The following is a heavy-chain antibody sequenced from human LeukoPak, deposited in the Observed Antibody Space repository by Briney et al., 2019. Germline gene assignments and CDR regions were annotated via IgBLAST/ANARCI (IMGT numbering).Heavy chain of an antibody. CDR2: ISYDGSKK. V-gene: IGHV3-30*18. CDR3: AKDGGSSSTYASY. Sequence: GGSLRLSCAASGFTFSSYGMHWVRQAPGKGLDWVAVISYDGSKKYYADSVKGRFTISRDNSKNTLYLQMNSLRAEDTAVYNCAKDGGSSSTYASYWGQGTLVTVSS. CDR1: GFTFSSYG. D-gene: IGHD2-2*01. J-gene: IGHJ4*02.